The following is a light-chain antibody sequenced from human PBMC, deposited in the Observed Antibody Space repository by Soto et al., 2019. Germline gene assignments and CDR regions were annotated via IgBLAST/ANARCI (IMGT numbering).Light chain of an antibody. V-gene: IGKV3D-15*01. Sequence: EIVLTQSPGTLSLSPGERATLSCRASQSVSSNYLAWHQQKPGQAPRLLIYAASTRATGIPARFSGSESGTEFILTISSLQSEDVAVYYCQQYRNWPVTFGGGTKVDIK. CDR3: QQYRNWPVT. CDR2: AAS. CDR1: QSVSSN. J-gene: IGKJ4*01.